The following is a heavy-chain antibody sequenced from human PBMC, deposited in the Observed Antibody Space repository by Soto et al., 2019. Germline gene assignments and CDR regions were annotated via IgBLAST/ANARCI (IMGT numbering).Heavy chain of an antibody. CDR3: AGEWDTAMVGGIGYYFDY. V-gene: IGHV3-30*03. Sequence: GGSLRLSCAASGFTFSSYGMHWVRQAPGKGLEWVAVISYDGSNKYYADSVKGRFTISRDNSKNTLYLQMNSLRAEDTAVYYCAGEWDTAMVGGIGYYFDYWGQGTLVTVSS. D-gene: IGHD5-18*01. CDR1: GFTFSSYG. CDR2: ISYDGSNK. J-gene: IGHJ4*02.